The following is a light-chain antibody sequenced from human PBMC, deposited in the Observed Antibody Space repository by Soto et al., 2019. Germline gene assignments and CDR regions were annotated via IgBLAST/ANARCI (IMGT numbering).Light chain of an antibody. CDR1: QSVSSDY. V-gene: IGKV3-20*01. Sequence: EIVLTQSPGTLSLSPGERATLSCRASQSVSSDYLAWYQQKPGQAPRLLIYGASSRATGIPDRFSGSASGTDFTLTISRLEPEDFAVYYCQQYHSSPHTFGQGTELEIK. J-gene: IGKJ2*01. CDR2: GAS. CDR3: QQYHSSPHT.